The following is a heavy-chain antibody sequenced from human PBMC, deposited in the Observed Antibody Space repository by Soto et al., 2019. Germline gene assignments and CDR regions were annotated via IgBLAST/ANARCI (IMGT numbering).Heavy chain of an antibody. D-gene: IGHD2-15*01. CDR3: ARAYSDAFDI. Sequence: QVQLVESGGDLVKPGGSLRLSCAASGFTFRDYYVTWIRQAPGKGLEWVSYISSSGTGIYYPDSVKGRFTISRDNAEKSLYLQMSSLRAEDTAVYYCARAYSDAFDIWGQGTMVTVSS. CDR1: GFTFRDYY. J-gene: IGHJ3*02. V-gene: IGHV3-11*01. CDR2: ISSSGTGI.